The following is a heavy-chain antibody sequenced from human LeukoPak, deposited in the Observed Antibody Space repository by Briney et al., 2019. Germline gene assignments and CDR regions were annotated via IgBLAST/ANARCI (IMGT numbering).Heavy chain of an antibody. V-gene: IGHV4-39*07. D-gene: IGHD2-15*01. CDR1: GDSISSGSYY. CDR3: ARDEGDGSYFDN. CDR2: GST. J-gene: IGHJ4*02. Sequence: PSETLSLTCSVSGDSISSGSYYWGWIRQPPGKGLEWIGTGSTYYNPSLKSRVTVSLDTSRNQFSLRLTSVTAADTAVYYCARDEGDGSYFDNWGQGTLVTVSS.